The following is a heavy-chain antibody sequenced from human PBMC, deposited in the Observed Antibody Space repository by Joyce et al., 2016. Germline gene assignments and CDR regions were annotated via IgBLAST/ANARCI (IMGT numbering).Heavy chain of an antibody. V-gene: IGHV3-30*18. CDR3: AKILTATYSSGWFLDY. Sequence: QVQLVESGGGVVQPGRSLRLSCAASGLTLSNYGVHWVRQAPGKWLEWVEVISYDGIYKYYADAVKGRFTISRDNSKNTVFLEMNSLRTEDTAVYYCAKILTATYSSGWFLDYWGQGTLVTVSS. J-gene: IGHJ4*02. D-gene: IGHD6-25*01. CDR2: ISYDGIYK. CDR1: GLTLSNYG.